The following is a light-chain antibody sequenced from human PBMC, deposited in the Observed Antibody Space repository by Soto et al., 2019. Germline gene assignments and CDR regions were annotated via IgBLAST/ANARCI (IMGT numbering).Light chain of an antibody. CDR1: SSDVGGYNY. CDR3: ISYTTSNTRQIV. J-gene: IGLJ1*01. Sequence: QSALTQPASVSGSPGQSITISCTGTSSDVGGYNYVSWYQHHPGKAPKLIIYDVSNRPSGVSNRFSGSKSGNTASLTISGLQPEDEADYYCISYTTSNTRQIVFGTGTQLTVL. CDR2: DVS. V-gene: IGLV2-14*03.